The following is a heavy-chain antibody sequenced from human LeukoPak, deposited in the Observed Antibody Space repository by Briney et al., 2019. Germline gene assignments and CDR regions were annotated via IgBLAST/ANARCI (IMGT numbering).Heavy chain of an antibody. V-gene: IGHV3-30-3*01. CDR1: GFTFSSYA. CDR3: ARGNDYGDYRPAFDI. CDR2: ISYDGSNK. Sequence: GGSLRLSCAAAGFTFSSYAMHWVRQAPGKGLEWVAVISYDGSNKYHVDSVKGRFTISRDNSKNTLYLQMNSLRAEDTAVYYCARGNDYGDYRPAFDIWGQGTMVTVSS. J-gene: IGHJ3*02. D-gene: IGHD4-17*01.